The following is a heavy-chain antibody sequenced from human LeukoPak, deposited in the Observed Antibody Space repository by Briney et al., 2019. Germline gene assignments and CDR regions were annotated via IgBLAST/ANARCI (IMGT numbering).Heavy chain of an antibody. D-gene: IGHD1-7*01. CDR3: ARDRSGTGLFDY. V-gene: IGHV1-2*02. Sequence: GASVKVSCKASGYTFTGYYMHWVRQAPGQGPEWMGWINPNSGGTNYAQKFQGRVTMTRDTSISTAYMELSRLRSDDTAVYYCARDRSGTGLFDYWGQGTLVTVSS. CDR1: GYTFTGYY. CDR2: INPNSGGT. J-gene: IGHJ4*02.